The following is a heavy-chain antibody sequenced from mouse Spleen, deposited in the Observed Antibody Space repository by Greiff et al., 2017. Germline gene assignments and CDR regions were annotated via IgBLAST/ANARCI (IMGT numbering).Heavy chain of an antibody. CDR2: INPNNGGT. CDR1: GYTFTDYY. D-gene: IGHD3-3*01. J-gene: IGHJ2*01. Sequence: EVQLQQSGPELVKPGASVKISCKASGYTFTDYYMNWVKQSHGKSLEWIGDINPNNGGTSYNQKFKGKATLTVDKSSSTAYMQLSSLTSEDSAVYYCARGTGYFDYWGQGTTLTVSS. V-gene: IGHV1-26*01. CDR3: ARGTGYFDY.